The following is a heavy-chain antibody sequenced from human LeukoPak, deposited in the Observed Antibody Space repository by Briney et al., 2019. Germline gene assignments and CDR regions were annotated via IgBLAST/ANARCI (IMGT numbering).Heavy chain of an antibody. Sequence: NTGGSLRLSCAASGFTFSDYYMSWIRQAPGKGLEWVSYISSSGSTIYYADSVKGRLTISRDNAKNSLYLQMNSLRAEDTALYYCAKDTTYYYDSSGYYYDYWGQGTLVTVSS. V-gene: IGHV3-11*01. CDR3: AKDTTYYYDSSGYYYDY. CDR2: ISSSGSTI. CDR1: GFTFSDYY. J-gene: IGHJ4*02. D-gene: IGHD3-22*01.